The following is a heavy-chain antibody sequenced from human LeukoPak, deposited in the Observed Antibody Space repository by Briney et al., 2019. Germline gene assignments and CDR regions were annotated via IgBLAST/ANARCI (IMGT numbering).Heavy chain of an antibody. CDR3: ARLGALVVAPFDY. CDR2: IYHSGST. J-gene: IGHJ4*02. D-gene: IGHD3-22*01. V-gene: IGHV4-38-2*01. CDR1: GYSISSGYY. Sequence: SETLSLTCAVSGYSISSGYYWGWIWQPPGKGLEWIGSIYHSGSTYYNPSLKSRVTISVDTSKNQFSLKLSSVTAADTAAYYCARLGALVVAPFDYWGQGTLVTVSS.